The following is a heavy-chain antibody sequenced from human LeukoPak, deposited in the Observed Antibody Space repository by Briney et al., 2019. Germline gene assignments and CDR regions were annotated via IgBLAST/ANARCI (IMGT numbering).Heavy chain of an antibody. CDR3: ARGRYLTTGGGAAAGFLDY. CDR1: GGSLSGYY. V-gene: IGHV4-34*01. Sequence: SETLSLTCAVYGGSLSGYYWSWIRQPPGKGLEWIGEINHSGSTNYNPSLKRRVTISVDTSQNQFSVRLSSVTAADTAVYYCARGRYLTTGGGAAAGFLDYWGQGTLVTVSS. D-gene: IGHD6-13*01. J-gene: IGHJ4*02. CDR2: INHSGST.